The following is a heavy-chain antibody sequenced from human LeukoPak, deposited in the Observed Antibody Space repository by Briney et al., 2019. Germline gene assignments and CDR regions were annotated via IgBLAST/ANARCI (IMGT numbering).Heavy chain of an antibody. J-gene: IGHJ4*02. CDR1: GFTFSSYS. CDR2: ISSSSSYI. CDR3: AREAGTRNYFDY. V-gene: IGHV3-21*01. Sequence: PGGSLRLSCAASGFTFSSYSMNWVRQAPGKGLEWVSSISSSSSYIYYADSVKGRFTISRDNAKNSLYLQMNSLRPGDTAVYYCAREAGTRNYFDYWGQGTLVTVSS. D-gene: IGHD3-10*01.